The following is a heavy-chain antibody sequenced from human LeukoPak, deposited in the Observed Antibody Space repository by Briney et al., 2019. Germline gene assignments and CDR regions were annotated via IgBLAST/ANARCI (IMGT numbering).Heavy chain of an antibody. CDR3: ARQNISGYYDSSGYYEN. Sequence: GGSLRLSCAASGFTVSSNYMSWVRQAPGKGLEWVSVIYSGGSTYYADSVKGRFTISRDNSKNTLYLQMNSLRAEDTAVYYCARQNISGYYDSSGYYENWGQGTLVTVSS. J-gene: IGHJ4*02. V-gene: IGHV3-66*04. D-gene: IGHD3-22*01. CDR1: GFTVSSNY. CDR2: IYSGGST.